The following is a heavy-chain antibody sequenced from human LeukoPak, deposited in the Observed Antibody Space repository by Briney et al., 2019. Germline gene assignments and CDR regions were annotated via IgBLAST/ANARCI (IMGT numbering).Heavy chain of an antibody. D-gene: IGHD3-10*01. J-gene: IGHJ4*02. CDR2: LFTGGGRT. Sequence: GGSLRLSCAASGFTVSSNYMSCVRQAPGKGLEWVSVLFTGGGRTLYADSVKGRFTISGDTSRTTRYLQMNGLRAEDTAVYYCAKECDYSPGHKFALWGQGTLATVSS. CDR1: GFTVSSNY. CDR3: AKECDYSPGHKFAL. V-gene: IGHV3-53*01.